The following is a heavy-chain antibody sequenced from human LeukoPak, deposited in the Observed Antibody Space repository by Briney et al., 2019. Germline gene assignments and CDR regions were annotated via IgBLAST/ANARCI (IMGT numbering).Heavy chain of an antibody. J-gene: IGHJ4*02. D-gene: IGHD6-13*01. V-gene: IGHV3-11*03. CDR1: GSTLSDYY. CDR3: ARFFSIAAAGTYDY. Sequence: PGGSLRLSCAASGSTLSDYYMTWIRQAPGKGLEWLSYISSTSSYTTYADSVKGRFTISRDDANNSLYLQMNSLRADDTAVYYCARFFSIAAAGTYDYWGQGTMVTVSS. CDR2: ISSTSSYT.